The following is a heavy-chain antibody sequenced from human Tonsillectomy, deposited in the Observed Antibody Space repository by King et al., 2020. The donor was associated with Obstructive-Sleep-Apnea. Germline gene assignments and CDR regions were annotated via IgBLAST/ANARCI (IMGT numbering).Heavy chain of an antibody. V-gene: IGHV4-59*01. CDR2: IYYSGST. J-gene: IGHJ4*02. D-gene: IGHD3-9*01. CDR1: GGSISSYY. CDR3: ARVPTTNFDWLGDRSYYFDY. Sequence: VQLQESGPGLVKPSETLSLTCTVSGGSISSYYWSWIRQPPGKGLEWIGYIYYSGSTNYNPSLKSRVTISVETSKNQFSLKLSSVTAADTAVYYCARVPTTNFDWLGDRSYYFDYWGQGTLVTVSS.